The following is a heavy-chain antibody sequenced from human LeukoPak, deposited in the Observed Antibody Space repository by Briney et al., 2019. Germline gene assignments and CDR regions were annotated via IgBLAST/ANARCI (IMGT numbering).Heavy chain of an antibody. V-gene: IGHV1-2*02. CDR3: ARDQYYDFWSGYYTGIYFDY. D-gene: IGHD3-3*01. J-gene: IGHJ4*02. CDR1: GYTFTGYY. CDR2: INPNSGGT. Sequence: GASVKVSCKASGYTFTGYYMHWVRQAPGQGLEWMGWINPNSGGTNYAQKFQGRVTMTRDTSISTAYMELSRPRSDDTAVYYCARDQYYDFWSGYYTGIYFDYWGQGTLVTVSS.